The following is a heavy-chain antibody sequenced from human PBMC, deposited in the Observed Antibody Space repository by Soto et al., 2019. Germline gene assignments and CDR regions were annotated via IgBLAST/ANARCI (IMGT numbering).Heavy chain of an antibody. Sequence: QVHLVQSGAEVKKPGASVKVSCKGSGYIFTTYGITWVRQAPGQGLEWMGWISAQNGNTNYAQKLQGRVTVTRDTSTSTAYMELRNLRSDDTAVYSCERGRYGDYWGQGALVTVSS. CDR1: GYIFTTYG. CDR3: ERGRYGDY. D-gene: IGHD1-1*01. CDR2: ISAQNGNT. J-gene: IGHJ4*02. V-gene: IGHV1-18*01.